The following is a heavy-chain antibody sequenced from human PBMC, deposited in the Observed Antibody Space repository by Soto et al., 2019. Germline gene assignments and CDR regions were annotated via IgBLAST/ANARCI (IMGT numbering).Heavy chain of an antibody. V-gene: IGHV1-69*12. CDR2: IIPIFGTA. CDR3: ARRASSSSESYYYYGMDV. CDR1: GGTFSSYA. D-gene: IGHD6-6*01. Sequence: QVQLVQSGAEVKKPGSSVKVSCKASGGTFSSYAISWVRQAPGQGLEWMGGIIPIFGTANYAQKFQGRVTITADESTSTAYMELSSLRAEDTAVYYCARRASSSSESYYYYGMDVWGQGTTVTVSS. J-gene: IGHJ6*02.